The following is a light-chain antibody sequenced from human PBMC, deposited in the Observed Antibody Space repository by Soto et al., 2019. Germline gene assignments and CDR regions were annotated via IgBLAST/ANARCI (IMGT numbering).Light chain of an antibody. CDR2: GAS. V-gene: IGKV3-15*01. CDR3: QQYNIWPQT. CDR1: QSVRSN. J-gene: IGKJ1*01. Sequence: EVVMTHSPATLSVSPCERVTLSFRASQSVRSNLAWYQQKPGQSPRLLIYGASTRATGIPARFSGSGSGTEFTLTISSLQSEDFAVYFCQQYNIWPQTFGQGTKVDIK.